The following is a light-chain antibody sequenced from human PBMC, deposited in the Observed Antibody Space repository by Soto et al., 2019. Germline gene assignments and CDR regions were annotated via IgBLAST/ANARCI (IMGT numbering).Light chain of an antibody. J-gene: IGKJ2*01. V-gene: IGKV3-15*01. CDR1: QSVSSN. Sequence: EIVMTQSPATLSVSPGERATLSCRASQSVSSNLAWYQQKPGQAPRLLIYGASTRATGIPARFSGSGSGPESTLTISSLQSEDFAVYYCQQYNNWPPYTFGQGTKLEIK. CDR3: QQYNNWPPYT. CDR2: GAS.